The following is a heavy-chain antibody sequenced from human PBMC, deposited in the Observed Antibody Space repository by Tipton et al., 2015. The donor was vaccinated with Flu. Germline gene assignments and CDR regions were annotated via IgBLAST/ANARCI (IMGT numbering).Heavy chain of an antibody. CDR3: ASNSSPSGGY. Sequence: SGFTFSNYAMHWVRQAPGKGLEWVASIWYGGSNRFYADSVEGRFSISRDNSKNTLYLQMNSLRGDDTAVYYCASNSSPSGGYWGQGTLVTVSS. CDR1: GFTFSNYA. CDR2: IWYGGSNR. D-gene: IGHD6-13*01. V-gene: IGHV3-33*01. J-gene: IGHJ4*02.